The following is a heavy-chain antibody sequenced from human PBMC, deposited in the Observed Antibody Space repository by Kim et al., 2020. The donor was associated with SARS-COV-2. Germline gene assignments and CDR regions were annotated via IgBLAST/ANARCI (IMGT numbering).Heavy chain of an antibody. J-gene: IGHJ5*02. CDR2: IYYSGST. CDR3: ARLIGYYDRSGYYARGWFDP. Sequence: SETLSLTCTVSGGSISSYYWSWIRQPPGKGLEWIGYIYYSGSTNYNPSLKSRGHISVDTSKNQFPLQLSSVTAADTAVYYCARLIGYYDRSGYYARGWFDPWGQGTLVTVSS. D-gene: IGHD3-22*01. CDR1: GGSISSYY. V-gene: IGHV4-59*08.